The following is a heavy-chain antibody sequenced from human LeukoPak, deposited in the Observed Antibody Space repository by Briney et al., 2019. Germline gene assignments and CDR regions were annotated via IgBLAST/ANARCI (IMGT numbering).Heavy chain of an antibody. CDR2: IDPISGGT. CDR3: ARGGWSLGYCSSSSCLDWFDP. J-gene: IGHJ5*02. CDR1: RYTFTDYY. Sequence: ASFKVSCKASRYTFTDYYMHWVRQAPGQGLEWMGWIDPISGGTNYAQKFQGRVTMTRDTSISTAYMELSRLRSDDTAVYYCARGGWSLGYCSSSSCLDWFDPWGQGTLVTVSS. V-gene: IGHV1-2*02. D-gene: IGHD2-2*01.